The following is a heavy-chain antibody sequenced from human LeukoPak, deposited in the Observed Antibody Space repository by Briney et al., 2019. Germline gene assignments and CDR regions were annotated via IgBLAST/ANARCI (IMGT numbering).Heavy chain of an antibody. D-gene: IGHD3-3*01. CDR1: GGSISSSSYY. Sequence: PSETLSLTCTVSGGSISSSSYYWGWIRQPPGKGLEWIGSIYYSGSTYYNPSLKSRVTISVDTSKSQFSLKLSSVTAADTAVYYCASGPNYDFWSGYYPLNYWGQGTLVTVSS. CDR2: IYYSGST. CDR3: ASGPNYDFWSGYYPLNY. J-gene: IGHJ4*02. V-gene: IGHV4-39*01.